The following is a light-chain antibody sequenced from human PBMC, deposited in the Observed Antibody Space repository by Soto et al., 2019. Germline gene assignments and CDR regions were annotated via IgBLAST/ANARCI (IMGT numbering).Light chain of an antibody. CDR3: QQYGVSPRT. CDR1: QSFTNTY. V-gene: IGKV3-20*01. Sequence: EVVLTQSPGTLSLSPGERATLSCRASQSFTNTYLAWYQQKPGQAPRLLIYDASSRATGISDRFSGSASGTDFTHTISRLEPEDFAVYYCQQYGVSPRTFGQGTKVEIK. J-gene: IGKJ1*01. CDR2: DAS.